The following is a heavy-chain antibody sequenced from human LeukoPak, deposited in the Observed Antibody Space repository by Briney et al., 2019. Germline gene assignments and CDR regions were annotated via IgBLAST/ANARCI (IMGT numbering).Heavy chain of an antibody. CDR2: VSGRDDST. V-gene: IGHV3-23*01. CDR3: AKWGDYDILTGYYDPDY. CDR1: GFTFTNYA. D-gene: IGHD3-9*01. J-gene: IGHJ4*02. Sequence: HPGASLRLSCAASGFTFTNYAMYWVRQAPEKGLEWVSAVSGRDDSTYYADSVKGRFTISRDTSKNTLYLQMNSLRAEDTAVYYCAKWGDYDILTGYYDPDYWGQGTLVTVSS.